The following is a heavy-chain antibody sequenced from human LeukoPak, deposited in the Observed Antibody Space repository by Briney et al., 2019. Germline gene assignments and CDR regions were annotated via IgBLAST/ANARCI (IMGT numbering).Heavy chain of an antibody. CDR1: GYTFTAYG. J-gene: IGHJ4*02. Sequence: ASVKVSCKASGYTFTAYGISWVRQAPGQGLEWMGWISAYNGNTNYAQKLQGRVTMTTDTSTSTAYMELRSLKSGDTAVYYCARVRYYYGSGNYYSDYWGQGTLVTVSS. V-gene: IGHV1-18*01. CDR3: ARVRYYYGSGNYYSDY. D-gene: IGHD3-10*01. CDR2: ISAYNGNT.